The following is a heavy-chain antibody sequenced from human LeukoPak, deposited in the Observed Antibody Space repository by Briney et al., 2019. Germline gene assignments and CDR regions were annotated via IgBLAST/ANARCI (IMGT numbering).Heavy chain of an antibody. CDR1: GGSFSGYY. J-gene: IGHJ4*02. CDR3: ARYSGSYYIPFDY. D-gene: IGHD1-26*01. CDR2: INHSGST. V-gene: IGHV4-34*01. Sequence: PSETLSLTCAVYGGSFSGYYWSWIRQPPGKGLEWIGEINHSGSTNYNPSLKSRVTISVDTSKNQFSLKLSSVTAADTAVYYCARYSGSYYIPFDYWGRGTLVTVSS.